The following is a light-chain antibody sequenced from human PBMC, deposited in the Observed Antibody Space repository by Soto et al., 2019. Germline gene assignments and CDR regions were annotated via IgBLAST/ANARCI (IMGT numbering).Light chain of an antibody. CDR2: DVY. CDR3: HQYQTSSWT. CDR1: QSVSASH. Sequence: EIVLTQSPGTLSLSPGERCTLSRMASQSVSASHLAWYQQRPGQAPRLLVYDVYTRATGITDRFSGTGSGTDFTIIISRLEPEDFAVYFCHQYQTSSWTVGPVTKVEIK. V-gene: IGKV3-20*01. J-gene: IGKJ1*01.